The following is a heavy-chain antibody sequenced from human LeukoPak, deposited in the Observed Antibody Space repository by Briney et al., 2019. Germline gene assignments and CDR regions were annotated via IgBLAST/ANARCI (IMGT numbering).Heavy chain of an antibody. Sequence: SETLSLTCTVSGGSISSYYWSWIRQPPGKGLEWIGYIYYDGSTKYNPSLKSRVTMSVDTSENQFSLKLYSVTAADTAVYFCAKGGLAAVFDHWGQGTLVTVSS. J-gene: IGHJ4*02. V-gene: IGHV4-59*01. CDR2: IYYDGST. CDR3: AKGGLAAVFDH. D-gene: IGHD6-19*01. CDR1: GGSISSYY.